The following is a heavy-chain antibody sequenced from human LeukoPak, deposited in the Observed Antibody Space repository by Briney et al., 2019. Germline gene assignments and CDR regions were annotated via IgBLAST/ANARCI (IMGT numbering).Heavy chain of an antibody. CDR1: GFTFSSYA. CDR2: ISSNGGST. CDR3: ARASGSVAAANPDY. V-gene: IGHV3-64*01. J-gene: IGHJ4*02. D-gene: IGHD6-13*01. Sequence: GGSLRLSCAASGFTFSSYAMHWVRQAPGKGLEYVSAISSNGGSTYYANSVKGRFTISRDNSKNTLYLQMGSLRAEDMAVYYCARASGSVAAANPDYWGQGTLVTVSS.